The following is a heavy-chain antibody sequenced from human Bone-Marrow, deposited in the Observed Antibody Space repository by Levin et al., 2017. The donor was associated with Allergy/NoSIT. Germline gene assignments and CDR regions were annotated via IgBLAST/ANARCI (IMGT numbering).Heavy chain of an antibody. CDR2: MNPNSGNT. Sequence: ASVKVSCKASGYTFTSYDINWVRQATGQGLEWMGWMNPNSGNTGYAQKFQGRVTMTRNTSISTAYMELSSLRSEDTAVYYCARVRDFPQLVTASYYYYYGMDVWGQGTTVTVSS. V-gene: IGHV1-8*01. D-gene: IGHD5-18*01. J-gene: IGHJ6*02. CDR3: ARVRDFPQLVTASYYYYYGMDV. CDR1: GYTFTSYD.